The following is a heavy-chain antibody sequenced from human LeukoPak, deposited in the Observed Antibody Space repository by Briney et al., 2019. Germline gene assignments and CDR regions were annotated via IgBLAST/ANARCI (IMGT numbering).Heavy chain of an antibody. V-gene: IGHV3-15*01. CDR1: GFTFSNAW. CDR3: TTVLQHMITFGGVIVTPDY. D-gene: IGHD3-16*02. J-gene: IGHJ4*02. Sequence: GGSLRLSCAASGFTFSNAWMSWVRQAPGKGLEWVGRIKSKTDGGTTDYAAPVKGRFTISRDDSKNTLYLQMNSLKTEDTAVYYCTTVLQHMITFGGVIVTPDYWGQGTLVTVSS. CDR2: IKSKTDGGTT.